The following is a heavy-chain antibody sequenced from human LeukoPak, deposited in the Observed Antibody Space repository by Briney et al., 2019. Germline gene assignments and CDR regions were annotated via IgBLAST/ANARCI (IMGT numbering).Heavy chain of an antibody. V-gene: IGHV1-69*05. CDR1: GGTFSSYA. Sequence: SVKVSFKASGGTFSSYAISWVRQAPGQGLEWMGGIIPIFGTANYAQKFQGRVTITTDESTSTAYMELSSLRSEDTAMYYCARTPEVYCSSTSCPPYYFDYWGQGTLVTVSS. CDR2: IIPIFGTA. J-gene: IGHJ4*02. D-gene: IGHD2-2*01. CDR3: ARTPEVYCSSTSCPPYYFDY.